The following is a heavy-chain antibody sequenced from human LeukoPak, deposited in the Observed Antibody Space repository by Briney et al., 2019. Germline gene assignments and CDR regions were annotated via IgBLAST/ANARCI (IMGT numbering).Heavy chain of an antibody. V-gene: IGHV3-48*01. CDR2: ISSSSSTI. Sequence: GGALRLSCAASGFTFSSYIMNWVRQAPGKGREWVSYISSSSSTIYYADCVEGRFTISRDNAKNSLYLQMNSLRAEDTAVYYCARDNQDIVVVPAAPYWGQGTLVTVSS. D-gene: IGHD2-2*01. CDR3: ARDNQDIVVVPAAPY. CDR1: GFTFSSYI. J-gene: IGHJ4*02.